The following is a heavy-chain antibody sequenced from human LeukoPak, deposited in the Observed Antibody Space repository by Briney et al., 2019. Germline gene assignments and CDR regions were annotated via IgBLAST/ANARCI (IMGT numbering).Heavy chain of an antibody. D-gene: IGHD5-24*01. CDR2: ISAYNGNT. CDR3: ARVLLMAPYYYMDV. Sequence: ASLKVSCKASGYTFTSYGISWVRQAPGQGLEWMGWISAYNGNTNYAQKLQGRVTMTTDTSTSTAYMELRSLRSDDTAVYYGARVLLMAPYYYMDVWGKGTTVTVSS. V-gene: IGHV1-18*01. CDR1: GYTFTSYG. J-gene: IGHJ6*03.